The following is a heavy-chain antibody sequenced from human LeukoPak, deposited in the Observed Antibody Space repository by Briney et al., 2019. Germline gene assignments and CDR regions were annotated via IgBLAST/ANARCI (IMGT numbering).Heavy chain of an antibody. CDR3: ARDKYYDSSGYYLSPDY. D-gene: IGHD3-22*01. CDR1: GYTFTSYG. V-gene: IGHV1-18*01. CDR2: ISAYNGNT. Sequence: ASVKVSCKASGYTFTSYGISWVRQAPGQGLEWMGWISAYNGNTNYAQKLQGRVTMTTDTSTSTAYMELRSLRSDDTAVYYCARDKYYDSSGYYLSPDYWGQGTLVTVSS. J-gene: IGHJ4*02.